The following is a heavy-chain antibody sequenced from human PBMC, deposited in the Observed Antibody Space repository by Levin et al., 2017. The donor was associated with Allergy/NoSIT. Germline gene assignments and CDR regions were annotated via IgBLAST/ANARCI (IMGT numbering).Heavy chain of an antibody. CDR3: AGDGYRGGAFDI. CDR1: GYTFTGYY. Sequence: GASVKVSCKASGYTFTGYYMHWVRQAPGQGLEWMGWIYPNSGGTISAQKFKGRVTMTRDASTSTAYMELTRLRSDDTAVYYCAGDGYRGGAFDIWGQGTMVTVSS. J-gene: IGHJ3*02. D-gene: IGHD5-24*01. V-gene: IGHV1-2*02. CDR2: IYPNSGGT.